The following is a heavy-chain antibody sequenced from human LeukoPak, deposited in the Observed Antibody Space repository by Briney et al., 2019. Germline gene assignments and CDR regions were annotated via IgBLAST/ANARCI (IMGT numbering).Heavy chain of an antibody. CDR2: IIPIFGTA. CDR3: ARSPFTLDSSGYVRDY. V-gene: IGHV1-69*05. CDR1: GGTFSSYA. J-gene: IGHJ4*02. D-gene: IGHD3-22*01. Sequence: SVKVSCKASGGTFSSYAISWVRQAPGQGLEWMGGIIPIFGTANYAQKFQGRVTITTDESTSTAYMELGSLRSEDTAVYYCARSPFTLDSSGYVRDYWGQGTLVTVSS.